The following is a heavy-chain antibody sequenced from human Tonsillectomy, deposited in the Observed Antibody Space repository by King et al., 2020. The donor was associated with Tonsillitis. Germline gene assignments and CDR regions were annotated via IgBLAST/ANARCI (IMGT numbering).Heavy chain of an antibody. Sequence: QLQESGPGLVKPSETLSLTCTVSGGSISAYYWSWIRQPPGKGLEWIGYVYYSGSTKYNPSLKSRVTISLDTSKNQFSLKLSSVTAADTAVYYCAREVVGADESWFDPWGQGTLVTVSS. V-gene: IGHV4-59*01. J-gene: IGHJ5*02. D-gene: IGHD1-26*01. CDR1: GGSISAYY. CDR3: AREVVGADESWFDP. CDR2: VYYSGST.